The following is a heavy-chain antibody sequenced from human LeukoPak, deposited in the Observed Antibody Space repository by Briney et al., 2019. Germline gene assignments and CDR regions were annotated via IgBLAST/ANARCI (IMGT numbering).Heavy chain of an antibody. CDR3: ARHRDYYDT. CDR1: GASINNNF. J-gene: IGHJ4*01. V-gene: IGHV4-59*08. Sequence: NPSETLSLTCTVSGASINNNFWTWIRQPPGKGLEWIGYIYSSGSANYNPSLKSRVIISGDTFKNQIALNLTSVTAADTAVYFCARHRDYYDTWGHGTLVTVSS. D-gene: IGHD3-22*01. CDR2: IYSSGSA.